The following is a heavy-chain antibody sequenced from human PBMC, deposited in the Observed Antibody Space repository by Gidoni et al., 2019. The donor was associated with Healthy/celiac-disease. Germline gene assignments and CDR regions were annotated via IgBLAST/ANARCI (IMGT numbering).Heavy chain of an antibody. Sequence: EVQLVESGGGLVQPSRSLRLSCSSSGFTFDDYAMHWVRQAPGKGLEWVSGISWNSGSIGYADSVKGRFTISRDNAKNSLYLQMNSLRAEDTALYYCAKDKGEGAVAGTLGYWGQGTLVTVSS. V-gene: IGHV3-9*01. D-gene: IGHD6-19*01. CDR2: ISWNSGSI. CDR1: GFTFDDYA. CDR3: AKDKGEGAVAGTLGY. J-gene: IGHJ4*02.